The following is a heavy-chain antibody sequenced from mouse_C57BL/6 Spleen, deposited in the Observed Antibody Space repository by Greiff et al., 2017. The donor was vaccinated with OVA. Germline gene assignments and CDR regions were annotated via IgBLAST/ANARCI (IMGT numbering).Heavy chain of an antibody. CDR1: GYTFTSYW. D-gene: IGHD1-1*01. V-gene: IGHV1-61*01. J-gene: IGHJ4*01. CDR3: ARGEDYNGYAMDY. CDR2: IYPSDSET. Sequence: VQLQQPGAELVRPGSSVKLSCKASGYTFTSYWMDWVKQRPGQGLEWIGNIYPSDSETHYNQKFKDKATLTVDKSSSTAYMQLSSLTSEDAAVYYGARGEDYNGYAMDYWGQGTSVTGSS.